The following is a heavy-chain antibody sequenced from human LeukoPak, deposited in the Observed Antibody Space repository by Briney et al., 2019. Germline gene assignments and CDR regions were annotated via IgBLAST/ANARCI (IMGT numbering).Heavy chain of an antibody. CDR2: ISAYNGNT. Sequence: EASVKVSCKASGYTFTSYGVSWVRQAPGQGLEWMGWISAYNGNTNYAQKLQGRVTMTTDTSTSTAYMGLRSLRSDDTAVYYCARTSSSWYLNFDYWGQGTLVTVSS. D-gene: IGHD6-13*01. V-gene: IGHV1-18*01. CDR3: ARTSSSWYLNFDY. CDR1: GYTFTSYG. J-gene: IGHJ4*02.